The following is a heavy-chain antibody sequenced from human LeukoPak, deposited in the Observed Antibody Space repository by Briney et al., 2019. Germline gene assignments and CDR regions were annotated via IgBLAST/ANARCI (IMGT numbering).Heavy chain of an antibody. J-gene: IGHJ4*02. V-gene: IGHV1-69*01. Sequence: GSSVKVSCKASGGTFSSYAISWVRQAPGQGLEWMGGIIPIFGTANYAQKFQGRVTITADESTSTAYMELSSLRSEDTAVYYCARGLESYDYVWGSYRYDYWGQGTLVTVSS. CDR1: GGTFSSYA. CDR2: IIPIFGTA. D-gene: IGHD3-16*02. CDR3: ARGLESYDYVWGSYRYDY.